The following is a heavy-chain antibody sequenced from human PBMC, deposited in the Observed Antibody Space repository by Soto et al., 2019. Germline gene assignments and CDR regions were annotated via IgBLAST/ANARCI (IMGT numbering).Heavy chain of an antibody. CDR1: GGSISSGGYS. CDR2: IYHSGST. CDR3: ARRQSGYCDY. Sequence: SETLSLTCAVSGGSISSGGYSWSWIRQPPGKGLEWTGYIYHSGSTCYNPSLKSRVTISVDRSKNQFSLKLSSVTAADTAVYYCARRQSGYCDYWGQGTLVTVSS. J-gene: IGHJ4*02. V-gene: IGHV4-30-2*01. D-gene: IGHD3-3*01.